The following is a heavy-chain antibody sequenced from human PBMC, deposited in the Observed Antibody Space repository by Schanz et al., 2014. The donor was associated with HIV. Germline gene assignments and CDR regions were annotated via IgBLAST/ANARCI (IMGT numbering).Heavy chain of an antibody. J-gene: IGHJ6*04. D-gene: IGHD3-22*01. Sequence: QVQLVESXGXVVQPGRXXXXXXXGSXXSFDTFGIHWVRQAPGKGLEWLAVISYDGRNKKFVNSVKGRFTISRDNSKNTVYLQAKSLRPEDTAVYYCAKDRNQYDSRYIGKGNYYXXXXMDVXXXXXTVTVSS. CDR1: XXSFDTFG. CDR3: AKDRNQYDSRYIGKGNYYXXXXMDV. V-gene: IGHV3-30*18. CDR2: ISYDGRNK.